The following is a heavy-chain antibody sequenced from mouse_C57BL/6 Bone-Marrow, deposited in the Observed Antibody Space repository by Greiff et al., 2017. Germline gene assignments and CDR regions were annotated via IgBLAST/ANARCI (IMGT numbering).Heavy chain of an antibody. D-gene: IGHD3-2*02. Sequence: EVQVVESGGDLVKPGGSLKLSCAASGFTFSSYGMSWVRQTPDKRLEWVATISSGGSYTYYPDSVKGRFTISRDNAKNTLYLQMSSLKSEDTAMYYCARQLRLRRSFAYWGQGTLVTVSA. V-gene: IGHV5-6*01. J-gene: IGHJ3*01. CDR1: GFTFSSYG. CDR3: ARQLRLRRSFAY. CDR2: ISSGGSYT.